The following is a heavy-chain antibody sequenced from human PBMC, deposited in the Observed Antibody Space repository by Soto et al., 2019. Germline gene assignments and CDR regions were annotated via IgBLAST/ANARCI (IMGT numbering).Heavy chain of an antibody. CDR3: AMVDNYVTPTPQDV. Sequence: QVQLVQSGDEVRKPGSSVKVSCKASGYIFVNYGIAWVRQAPGQGLEWMGWSSPYSGNTHYASKVEGRLTMTTDTSTSTSYMVLGSLTSDDTAVYYCAMVDNYVTPTPQDVWAQETTVTVSS. J-gene: IGHJ6*02. V-gene: IGHV1-18*01. CDR2: SSPYSGNT. CDR1: GYIFVNYG. D-gene: IGHD3-16*01.